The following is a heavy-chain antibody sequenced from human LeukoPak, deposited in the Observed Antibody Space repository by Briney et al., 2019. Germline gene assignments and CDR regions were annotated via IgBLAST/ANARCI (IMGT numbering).Heavy chain of an antibody. Sequence: PSETLSLTCAVYGGSFSGYYWSWIRQPPGKGLEWIGEINHSGSTNYNPSLKSRVTISVDTSKNQFSLKLSSVTAADTAVYYCARSIQLWLKSNWFDPWGQGTLVTVSS. V-gene: IGHV4-34*01. J-gene: IGHJ5*02. D-gene: IGHD5-18*01. CDR2: INHSGST. CDR1: GGSFSGYY. CDR3: ARSIQLWLKSNWFDP.